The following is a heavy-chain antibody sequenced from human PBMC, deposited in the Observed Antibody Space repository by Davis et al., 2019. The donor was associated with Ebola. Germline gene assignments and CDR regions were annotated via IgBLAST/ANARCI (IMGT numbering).Heavy chain of an antibody. J-gene: IGHJ4*02. V-gene: IGHV3-13*01. CDR3: ARGPSALLWFRELLLDY. Sequence: PGGSLRLSCAASGFTFSSYDMHWVRQATGKGLEWVSAIGTAGDTYYPGSVKGRFTISRENAKNSLYLQMNSLRAGDTAVYYCARGPSALLWFRELLLDYWGQGTLVTVSS. CDR1: GFTFSSYD. CDR2: IGTAGDT. D-gene: IGHD3-10*01.